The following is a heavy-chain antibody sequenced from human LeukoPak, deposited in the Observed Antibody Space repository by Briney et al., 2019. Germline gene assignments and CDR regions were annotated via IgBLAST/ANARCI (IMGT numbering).Heavy chain of an antibody. Sequence: PSETLSLTCTVSGGSISSYYWSWIRQPPGKGLDWIGYIYYRGSTNYNPSLKSRVTISVDTSKNQFSLKLSSVTAADTAVYYCARVGRYYDFWSGYLHDAFDIWGQGTMVTVSS. CDR3: ARVGRYYDFWSGYLHDAFDI. D-gene: IGHD3-3*01. CDR2: IYYRGST. V-gene: IGHV4-59*01. J-gene: IGHJ3*02. CDR1: GGSISSYY.